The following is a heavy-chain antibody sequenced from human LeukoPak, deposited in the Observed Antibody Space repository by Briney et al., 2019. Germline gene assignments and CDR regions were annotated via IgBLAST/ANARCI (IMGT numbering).Heavy chain of an antibody. CDR3: AAVYSSSSTFLDDAFDI. J-gene: IGHJ3*02. Sequence: ASVKVSCKSSGYTFTSYGISWVRQAPGQGLEWMGWISAYNGNTNYAQKLKGRVTMTTDTSTSTAYMELRSLRSDDTAVYYCAAVYSSSSTFLDDAFDIWGQGTMVTVSS. V-gene: IGHV1-18*01. CDR1: GYTFTSYG. CDR2: ISAYNGNT. D-gene: IGHD6-6*01.